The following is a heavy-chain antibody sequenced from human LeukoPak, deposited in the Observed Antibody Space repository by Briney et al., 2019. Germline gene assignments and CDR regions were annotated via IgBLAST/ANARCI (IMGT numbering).Heavy chain of an antibody. J-gene: IGHJ4*02. CDR2: ISGSGGST. V-gene: IGHV3-23*01. CDR1: GFTFSSYA. Sequence: GGSLRLSCAASGFTFSSYAMSWDRQAPGKGLEWVSAISGSGGSTYYADSVKGRFTISRDNSKNTLYLQMNSLRAEDTAVYYCAKVGDYGRKYYFDYWGQGTLVTVSS. D-gene: IGHD4-17*01. CDR3: AKVGDYGRKYYFDY.